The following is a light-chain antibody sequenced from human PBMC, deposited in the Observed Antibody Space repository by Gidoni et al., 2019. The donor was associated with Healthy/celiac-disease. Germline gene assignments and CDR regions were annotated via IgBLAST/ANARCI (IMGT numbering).Light chain of an antibody. CDR1: QSVSSSY. CDR3: QQSNNSPWT. V-gene: IGKV3-20*01. J-gene: IGKJ1*01. Sequence: EIVLTQSPGTLSLSPGERATLSCRASQSVSSSYLAWYQHKPGQAPRLLIYGASNRATGVPDRFSGRGSGTDFTLTISRLGSEDFAVYFCQQSNNSPWTVGQGTKVEIK. CDR2: GAS.